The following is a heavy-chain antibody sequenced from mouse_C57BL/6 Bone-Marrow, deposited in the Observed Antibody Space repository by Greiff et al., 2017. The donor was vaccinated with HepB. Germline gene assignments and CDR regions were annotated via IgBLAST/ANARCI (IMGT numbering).Heavy chain of an antibody. D-gene: IGHD2-5*01. V-gene: IGHV1-53*01. Sequence: QVQLQQPGTELVKPGASVKLSCKASGYTFTSYWMHWVKQRPGQGLEWIGNINPSNGGTNYNEQFKSKATLTVDKSSSTAYMQLSSLTYEDSAVYYCAREGYYSNYEFAYWGQGTLVTVSA. CDR1: GYTFTSYW. CDR3: AREGYYSNYEFAY. CDR2: INPSNGGT. J-gene: IGHJ3*01.